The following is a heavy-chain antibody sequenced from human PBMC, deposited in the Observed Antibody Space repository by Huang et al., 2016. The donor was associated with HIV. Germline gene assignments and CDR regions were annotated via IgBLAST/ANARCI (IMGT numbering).Heavy chain of an antibody. V-gene: IGHV4-34*01. D-gene: IGHD3-10*01. CDR3: ARGGWGYNDYGTGSYVY. CDR2: SNHSGMT. CDR1: GGSFSGDY. J-gene: IGHJ4*02. Sequence: QVQLQQWGAGLLKPSETLSLTCAVYGGSFSGDYWSGIRQPPGKGLERIGESNHSGMTNDNRALKRRDTIAVDTSKNQFSLKVGSGTAADTAVDYCARGGWGYNDYGTGSYVYWGQGTLVTVSS.